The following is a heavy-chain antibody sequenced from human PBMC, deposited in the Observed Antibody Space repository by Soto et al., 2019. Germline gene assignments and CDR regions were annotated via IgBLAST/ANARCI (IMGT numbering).Heavy chain of an antibody. J-gene: IGHJ6*02. CDR1: GYSFTSYG. V-gene: IGHV1-18*01. D-gene: IGHD2-2*01. CDR3: ARQYESYFYYYGMDV. CDR2: IRDYSGET. Sequence: QAQLVQSGGEVKKPGASVKVSCKASGYSFTSYGVSWVRQAPGQGLEWMGWIRDYSGETNYAQKFQGRVTMTTDTTTSTAYLGVRGLRSDDAAVYYCARQYESYFYYYGMDVWGQGTTVTVSS.